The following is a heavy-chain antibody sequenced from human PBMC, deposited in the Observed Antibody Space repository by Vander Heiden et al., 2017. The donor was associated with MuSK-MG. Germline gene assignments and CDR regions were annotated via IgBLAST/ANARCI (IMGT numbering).Heavy chain of an antibody. D-gene: IGHD3-10*01. CDR2: ISYDGSNK. Sequence: QVQLVESGGGVVQPGRSLRLSCAASGFTFSSYAMHWVRQAPGKGLGWVAVISYDGSNKYYADSVKGRVTISRDNSKNTLYLQMKSLRAEETAVYYCARGVPAITRGRGVIIPFDPWGQGTMVTVYS. CDR1: GFTFSSYA. V-gene: IGHV3-30-3*01. J-gene: IGHJ5*02. CDR3: ARGVPAITRGRGVIIPFDP.